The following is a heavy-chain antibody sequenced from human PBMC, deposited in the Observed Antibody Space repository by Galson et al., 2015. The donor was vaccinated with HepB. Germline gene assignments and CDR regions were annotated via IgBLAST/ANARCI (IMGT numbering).Heavy chain of an antibody. CDR3: ASAPYSGKLGIIRLWFDP. Sequence: QSGAEVKKPGESLKISCKGSGYSFTNYWIAWVRQMPGKGLEWMGIIYPGDSDTTYSPSFQGQVTMSVDKSISAAYLQWSSLKASDTAMYYCASAPYSGKLGIIRLWFDPWGQGTLVTVSS. CDR1: GYSFTNYW. D-gene: IGHD3-16*01. V-gene: IGHV5-51*01. J-gene: IGHJ5*02. CDR2: IYPGDSDT.